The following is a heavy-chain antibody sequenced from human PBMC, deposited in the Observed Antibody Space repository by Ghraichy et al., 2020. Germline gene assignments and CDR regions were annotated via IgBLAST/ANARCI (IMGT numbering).Heavy chain of an antibody. J-gene: IGHJ4*02. V-gene: IGHV3-21*01. CDR3: ARWSLVRGEGTF. CDR1: GLTFSRYS. CDR2: ISSSSTYI. Sequence: GGSLRLSCVVSGLTFSRYSMNWVRQVPGKGLEWVSSISSSSTYIYYADSVKGRFTVSRDNAENTLFLQMTSLRADDTAVYYCARWSLVRGEGTFWGQGVLVTVAS. D-gene: IGHD3-10*01.